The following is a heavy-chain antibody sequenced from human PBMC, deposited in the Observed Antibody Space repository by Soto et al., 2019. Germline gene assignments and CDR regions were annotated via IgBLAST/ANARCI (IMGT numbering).Heavy chain of an antibody. CDR2: VSGDNGHT. J-gene: IGHJ5*02. Sequence: QVQLVQSGAEVKEPGASVKVSCKASGYTFTTHGISWVRQAPGQGLEWMGWVSGDNGHTNYAQSLQGRVTMTTDTSTNTAYMELRSLRSDDTAVYYCARDHGYCRSGTCYREWFDPWGQGTLVTVSS. CDR1: GYTFTTHG. CDR3: ARDHGYCRSGTCYREWFDP. D-gene: IGHD2-15*01. V-gene: IGHV1-18*01.